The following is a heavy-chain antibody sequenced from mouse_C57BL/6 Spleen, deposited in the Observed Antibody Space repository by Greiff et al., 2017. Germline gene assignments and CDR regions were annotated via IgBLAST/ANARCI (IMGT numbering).Heavy chain of an antibody. J-gene: IGHJ4*01. V-gene: IGHV1-26*01. CDR3: ARSPYYYGSSRGNAMDY. CDR2: INPNNGGT. Sequence: VQLQQSGPELVKPGASVKISCKASGYTFTDYYMNWVKQSHGKSLEWIGDINPNNGGTSYNQKFKGKATLTVDKSSSTAYMELRSLTSEDSAVYYCARSPYYYGSSRGNAMDYWGQGTSVTVSS. CDR1: GYTFTDYY. D-gene: IGHD1-1*01.